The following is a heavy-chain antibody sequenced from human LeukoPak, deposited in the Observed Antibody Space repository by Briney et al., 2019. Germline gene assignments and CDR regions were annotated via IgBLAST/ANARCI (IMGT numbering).Heavy chain of an antibody. D-gene: IGHD3-22*01. CDR1: GGSISSSSYY. CDR2: IYYSGST. J-gene: IGHJ4*02. Sequence: PSETLSLTCTVSGGSISSSSYYWGWISQPPGKGLEWIGSIYYSGSTYYNPSLKSRVTISVDTSKNQFSLKLSSVTAADTAVYYCASVDSSGWGNLFDYWGQGTLVTVSS. V-gene: IGHV4-39*07. CDR3: ASVDSSGWGNLFDY.